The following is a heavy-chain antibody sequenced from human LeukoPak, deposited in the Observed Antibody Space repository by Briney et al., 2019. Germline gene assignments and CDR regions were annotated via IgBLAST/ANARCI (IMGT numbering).Heavy chain of an antibody. J-gene: IGHJ4*02. CDR3: ARARYGSGSYSFDY. V-gene: IGHV1-8*01. CDR1: GYTFTSYD. D-gene: IGHD3-10*01. CDR2: MNPNSGNT. Sequence: GASVKVSCKASGYTFTSYDINWVRQATGQGLERMGWMNPNSGNTGYAQKFQGRVTMTRNTSISTAYMELSSLRSEDTAVYYCARARYGSGSYSFDYWGQGTLVTVSS.